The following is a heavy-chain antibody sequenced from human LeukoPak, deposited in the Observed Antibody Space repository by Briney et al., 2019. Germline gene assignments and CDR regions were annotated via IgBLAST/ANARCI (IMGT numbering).Heavy chain of an antibody. CDR1: GVSISAYY. Sequence: SETLSLTCSVSGVSISAYYWSWIRQPAGKGLEWIGRIYPGESIYASENTNYNPSLKSRVSMSVDTSKNQFSLKLSSVTAADTAVYYCARHGRAAAGLDYWGQGTLVTVSS. J-gene: IGHJ4*02. V-gene: IGHV4-4*07. CDR3: ARHGRAAAGLDY. CDR2: IYPGESIYASENT. D-gene: IGHD6-13*01.